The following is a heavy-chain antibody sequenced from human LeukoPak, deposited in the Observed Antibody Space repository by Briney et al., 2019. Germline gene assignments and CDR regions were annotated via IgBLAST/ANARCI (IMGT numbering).Heavy chain of an antibody. CDR3: ARRIVGVIGAFDY. CDR2: VLHSGAT. CDR1: GGSISSYY. J-gene: IGHJ4*02. D-gene: IGHD1-26*01. Sequence: SETLSLTCTVSGGSISSYYWSWIRQPPGKGLEWIATVLHSGATFYSPSLEGRLTISIDTSTNQFSLKMTSMTAADTAVYYCARRIVGVIGAFDYWGQGALVTVSS. V-gene: IGHV4-59*04.